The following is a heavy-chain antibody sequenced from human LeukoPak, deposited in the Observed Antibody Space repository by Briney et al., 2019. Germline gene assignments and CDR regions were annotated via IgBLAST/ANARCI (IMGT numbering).Heavy chain of an antibody. Sequence: GASVKVSCKASGYTFTSYDINWVRQATGQGLEWMGWMNPNSGNTGYAQKFQGRVTMTRNTSISTAYMELGSLRSEDTAVYYCARPRRYSSGWYYFDYWGQGTLVTVSS. CDR2: MNPNSGNT. CDR1: GYTFTSYD. V-gene: IGHV1-8*01. J-gene: IGHJ4*02. CDR3: ARPRRYSSGWYYFDY. D-gene: IGHD6-19*01.